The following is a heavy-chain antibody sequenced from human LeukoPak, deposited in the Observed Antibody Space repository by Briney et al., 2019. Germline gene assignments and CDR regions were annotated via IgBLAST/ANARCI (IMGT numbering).Heavy chain of an antibody. CDR2: IYYSGST. D-gene: IGHD2-2*01. V-gene: IGHV4-39*07. J-gene: IGHJ4*02. Sequence: SETLSLTCTVSGGSISSSSYYWGWIRQPPGKGLEWIGSIYYSGSTNYNPSLKSRVTISVDTSKNQFSLKLSSVTAADTAVYYCARGLSCSSTSCYLDYWGQGTLVTVSS. CDR3: ARGLSCSSTSCYLDY. CDR1: GGSISSSSYY.